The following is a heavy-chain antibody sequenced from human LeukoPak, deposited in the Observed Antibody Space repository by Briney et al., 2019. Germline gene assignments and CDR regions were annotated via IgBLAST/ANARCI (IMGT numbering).Heavy chain of an antibody. V-gene: IGHV3-7*01. CDR1: GFTFSSYW. CDR3: ARNEGCSSTSCYIHYYYYYMDV. J-gene: IGHJ6*03. CDR2: IKQDGSEK. D-gene: IGHD2-2*02. Sequence: PGGSLGLSCAASGFTFSSYWMSWVRQAPGKGLEWVANIKQDGSEKYYVDSVKGRFTISRDNAKNSLYLQMNSLRAEDTAVYYCARNEGCSSTSCYIHYYYYYMDVWGKGITVTVSS.